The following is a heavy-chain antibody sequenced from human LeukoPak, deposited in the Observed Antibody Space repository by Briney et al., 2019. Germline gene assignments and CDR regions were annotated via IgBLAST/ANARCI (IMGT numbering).Heavy chain of an antibody. V-gene: IGHV3-23*01. CDR3: AKVDGSSWYSYYFDY. J-gene: IGHJ4*02. Sequence: PGGSLRLSCTASGFIFDNHAMSWVRQAPGKGLEWVSAISGSGGSTYYADSVKGRFTISRDNSKNTLYLQMNSLRAEDTAVYYCAKVDGSSWYSYYFDYWGQGTLVTVSS. CDR1: GFIFDNHA. D-gene: IGHD6-13*01. CDR2: ISGSGGST.